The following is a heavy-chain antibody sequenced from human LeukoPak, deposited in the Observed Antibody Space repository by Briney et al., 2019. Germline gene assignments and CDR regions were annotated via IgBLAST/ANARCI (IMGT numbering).Heavy chain of an antibody. Sequence: PGGSLRLSCAASGFTFSTYWMSWVRQAPGEGLEWVANIKQDGSEKYYVDSVKDRFTISRDNAKNSLFLQMNSLRAEDTATYYCARDHVVDGLVFDYWGQGTLVTVSS. CDR3: ARDHVVDGLVFDY. CDR1: GFTFSTYW. J-gene: IGHJ4*02. V-gene: IGHV3-7*01. D-gene: IGHD2-15*01. CDR2: IKQDGSEK.